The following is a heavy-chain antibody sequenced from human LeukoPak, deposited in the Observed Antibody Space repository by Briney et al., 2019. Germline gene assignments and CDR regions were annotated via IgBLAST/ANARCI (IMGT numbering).Heavy chain of an antibody. V-gene: IGHV3-21*01. CDR2: ISSSSSYI. J-gene: IGHJ3*02. D-gene: IGHD3-22*01. CDR3: ARDSGYYDSSGYDGFGAFDI. Sequence: GGSLRLSCAASGFTFSSYSMNWVRQAPGKGLEWDSSISSSSSYIYYADSVKGRFTISRDNAKNSLYLQMNSLRAEDTVVYYCARDSGYYDSSGYDGFGAFDIWGQGTMVTVSS. CDR1: GFTFSSYS.